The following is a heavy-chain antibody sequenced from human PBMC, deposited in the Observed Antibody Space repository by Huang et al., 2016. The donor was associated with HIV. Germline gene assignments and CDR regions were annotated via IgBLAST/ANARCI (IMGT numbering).Heavy chain of an antibody. D-gene: IGHD6-6*01. J-gene: IGHJ4*02. CDR1: GYTFTDSN. Sequence: QVQLVQSGAEVKNPGASVRVSCKASGYTFTDSNIHWVRQAPGQGLGWMGWSNPKSGGTIYAQRFQGSVTMTRDTTISTVHMDLRRIQSDDTAVYFCARDWSFGSSTSPADWGQGTLVTVSS. CDR3: ARDWSFGSSTSPAD. CDR2: SNPKSGGT. V-gene: IGHV1-2*02.